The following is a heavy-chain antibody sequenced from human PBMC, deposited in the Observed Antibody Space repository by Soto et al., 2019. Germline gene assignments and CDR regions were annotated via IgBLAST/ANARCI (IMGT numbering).Heavy chain of an antibody. CDR2: NYNIGLI. V-gene: IGHV4-4*07. Sequence: QVHLQESGPGLVKPSETLSLTCSVFGDSISRHYWSWIRQPAGKGLEYIGRNYNIGLINYNPSLDSRVSMSVDPSKNQISLKLTSATAADTAIYYCARGPFCGEECYFAYWGQGTLVTVAS. D-gene: IGHD2-21*01. J-gene: IGHJ4*02. CDR3: ARGPFCGEECYFAY. CDR1: GDSISRHY.